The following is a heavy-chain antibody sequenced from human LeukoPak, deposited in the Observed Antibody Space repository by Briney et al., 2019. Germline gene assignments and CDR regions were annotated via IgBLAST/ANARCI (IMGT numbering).Heavy chain of an antibody. CDR2: ISAGGRTT. D-gene: IGHD3-3*01. Sequence: GGSLRLSCAVSGLTFSNLKMNWVRQAPGKGLEWVSYISAGGRTTFYADSVTGRFTISRDNAKNSLYLQMSSLRVEDTAVYYCASWAGNTQSDSWSGPFDYWGQGSLVTVSS. J-gene: IGHJ4*02. V-gene: IGHV3-48*03. CDR3: ASWAGNTQSDSWSGPFDY. CDR1: GLTFSNLK.